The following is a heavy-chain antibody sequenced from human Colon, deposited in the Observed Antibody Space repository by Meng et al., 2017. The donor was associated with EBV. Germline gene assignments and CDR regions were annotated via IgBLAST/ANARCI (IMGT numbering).Heavy chain of an antibody. CDR2: VHSGGGT. J-gene: IGHJ5*02. CDR3: ARLIVVVPGARGGIGP. Sequence: PALRTPSHPLSRAYSGFSLFNDPGSYYWGWIRPAPGKGLEWVASVHSGGGTPCHPSLKSRVTISMDVSKHQFFLKLTSATAADTAIYYCARLIVVVPGARGGIGPWGQGTLVTVSS. V-gene: IGHV4-39*01. D-gene: IGHD2-2*01. CDR1: SLFNDPGSYY.